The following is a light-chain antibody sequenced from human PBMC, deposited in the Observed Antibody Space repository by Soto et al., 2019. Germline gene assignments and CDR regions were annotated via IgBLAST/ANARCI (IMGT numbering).Light chain of an antibody. Sequence: DIQMTQSPSTLSASVGDRVTITCRASQSVSTWLAWYQQKPGKVPKLLIYKAYSLESGVPSRFSGSGSGTEFTLTISSLQPDDFATYYCQQYNSNPLTFGAGTKVEIK. CDR1: QSVSTW. CDR3: QQYNSNPLT. J-gene: IGKJ4*01. CDR2: KAY. V-gene: IGKV1-5*03.